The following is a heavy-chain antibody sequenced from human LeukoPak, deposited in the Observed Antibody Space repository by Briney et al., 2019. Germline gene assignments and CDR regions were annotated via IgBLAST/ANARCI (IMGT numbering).Heavy chain of an antibody. CDR1: GGSLSGYY. V-gene: IGHV4-34*12. Sequence: PSQTLSLTCAASGGSLSGYYWSWIRQPPGRGLEWIGEVFHSGSTNYNPSLQSRVTMSIDTSENQLSLTISSVTAAGTAVYYCARLFQSSYYYYYMDVWGKGTTVTVSS. CDR3: ARLFQSSYYYYYMDV. J-gene: IGHJ6*03. CDR2: VFHSGST. D-gene: IGHD3-10*02.